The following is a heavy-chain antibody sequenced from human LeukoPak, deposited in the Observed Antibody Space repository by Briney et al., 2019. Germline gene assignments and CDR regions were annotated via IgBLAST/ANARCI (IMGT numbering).Heavy chain of an antibody. J-gene: IGHJ5*02. D-gene: IGHD2-2*01. CDR1: GGSFSGYY. CDR2: INHSGST. Sequence: SETLSLTCAVYGGSFSGYYWSWIRQPPGKGLEWIGEINHSGSTNYNPSLKSRVTISVDTSKNQFSLKLSSVTAADTAVYYCARSIVVVPAATNWFAPWGQGTLVTDSS. V-gene: IGHV4-34*01. CDR3: ARSIVVVPAATNWFAP.